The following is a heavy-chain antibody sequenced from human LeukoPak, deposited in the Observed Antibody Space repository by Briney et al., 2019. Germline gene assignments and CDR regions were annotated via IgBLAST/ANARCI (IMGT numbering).Heavy chain of an antibody. J-gene: IGHJ6*02. V-gene: IGHV4-34*01. CDR3: ARDRKIFGDFYGMDV. CDR1: GGSFSGYY. Sequence: SETLSLTCAVYGGSFSGYYWSWIRQPPGKGLEWIGEVNHSGSTNYNPSLKSRVTISVDTSKNQFSLKLSSVTAADTAVYYCARDRKIFGDFYGMDVWGQGTTVTVSS. CDR2: VNHSGST. D-gene: IGHD3-3*01.